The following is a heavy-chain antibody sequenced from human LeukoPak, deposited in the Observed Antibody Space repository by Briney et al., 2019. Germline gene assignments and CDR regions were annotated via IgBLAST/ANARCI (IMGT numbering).Heavy chain of an antibody. D-gene: IGHD4-11*01. CDR2: INIDERIT. J-gene: IGHJ6*02. Sequence: GGSLRLSCVASGFSFSTQRMHWVRQAPGKGLVWVSYINIDERITGYADSVKGRFTISRDNAKNSLYLQMNSLRAEDTAVYYCARAPHYSNYGPYYYGMDVWGQGTTVTVSS. V-gene: IGHV3-74*01. CDR3: ARAPHYSNYGPYYYGMDV. CDR1: GFSFSTQR.